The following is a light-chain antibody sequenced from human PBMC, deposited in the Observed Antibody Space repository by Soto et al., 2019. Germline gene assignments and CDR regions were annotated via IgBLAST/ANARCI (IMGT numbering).Light chain of an antibody. V-gene: IGLV1-40*01. CDR3: QSYDSSLSAVV. Sequence: QAVLTQPPSVSGAPGQRVTISCTGSGSNIGATYDVQWYQQLPGAAPTLLIYGNNNRPAGVPDRFSGSKSGTSASLAITGLQAEDEAHYHCQSYDSSLSAVVFGGGTKLTVL. J-gene: IGLJ2*01. CDR1: GSNIGATYD. CDR2: GNN.